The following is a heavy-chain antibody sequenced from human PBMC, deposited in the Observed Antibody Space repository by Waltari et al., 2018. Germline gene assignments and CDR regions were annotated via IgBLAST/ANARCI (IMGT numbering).Heavy chain of an antibody. CDR1: GLTSTSYY. CDR3: ARGSHYSNDY. CDR2: ISSDGTST. D-gene: IGHD1-26*01. V-gene: IGHV3-74*01. J-gene: IGHJ4*02. Sequence: EVQLVESGGGLVQPGGSLRLSCAASGLTSTSYYMHWVRQPPGKGLVCVSRISSDGTSTSYADSVKGRFTISRDNAKNTLFLQMNSLRAEDTGVYYCARGSHYSNDYWGQGTLVTVSS.